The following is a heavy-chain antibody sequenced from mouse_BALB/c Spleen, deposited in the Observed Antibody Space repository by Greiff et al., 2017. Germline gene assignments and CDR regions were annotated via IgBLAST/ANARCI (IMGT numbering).Heavy chain of an antibody. D-gene: IGHD4-1*01. CDR2: IWSGGST. V-gene: IGHV2-2*02. J-gene: IGHJ1*01. CDR1: GFSLTSYG. Sequence: QVQLKESGPGLVQPSQSLSITCTVSGFSLTSYGVHWVRQSPGKGLECLGVIWSGGSTDYNAAFISRLSISKDNSKSQVFFKMNSLQANDTAIYYCARKGSLGRGWYFDVWGAGTTVTVSS. CDR3: ARKGSLGRGWYFDV.